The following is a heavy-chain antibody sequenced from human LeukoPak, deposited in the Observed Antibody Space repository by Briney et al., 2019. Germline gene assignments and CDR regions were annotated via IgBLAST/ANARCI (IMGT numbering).Heavy chain of an antibody. D-gene: IGHD5-24*01. CDR2: ISNIDSTV. CDR1: GFTFSSYE. CDR3: ARDMGDGYNHFDY. V-gene: IGHV3-48*03. J-gene: IGHJ4*02. Sequence: PGGSLRLSCAASGFTFSSYEMNWVRQAPGKGLEWVSYISNIDSTVHYADSVEGRFTISRDNAQNSLYLQMSSLRAEDTAVYYCARDMGDGYNHFDYWGQGTLVTVSS.